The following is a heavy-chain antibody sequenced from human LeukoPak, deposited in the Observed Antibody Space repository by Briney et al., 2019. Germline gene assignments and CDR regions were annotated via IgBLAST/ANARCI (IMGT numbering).Heavy chain of an antibody. J-gene: IGHJ4*02. D-gene: IGHD3-10*01. V-gene: IGHV3-7*01. CDR3: ARVRYYYGSGSKVSFDY. CDR1: GFTFSSYW. CDR2: IKQDGSEK. Sequence: GGSLRLSCAASGFTFSSYWMSWVRQAPGKGLEWVANIKQDGSEKYYVDSVKGRFTISRDNAKNSLYLQMNSLRAEDTAVYYCARVRYYYGSGSKVSFDYWGQGTLVIVSS.